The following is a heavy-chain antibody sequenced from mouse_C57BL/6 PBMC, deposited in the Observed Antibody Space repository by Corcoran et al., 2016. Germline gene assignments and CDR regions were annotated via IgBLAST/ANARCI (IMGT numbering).Heavy chain of an antibody. CDR2: INPNNGGT. Sequence: EVQLQQSGPELVKPGASVKISCKASGYTSTDYYMNWVKQSHGKSLEWIGDINPNNGGTSYNQKFKGKATLTVDKSSSTAYMELRSLTSEDSAVYYCARGGYSYYYAMDYGGQGTSVTVSS. V-gene: IGHV1-26*01. CDR3: ARGGYSYYYAMDY. J-gene: IGHJ4*01. D-gene: IGHD2-3*01. CDR1: GYTSTDYY.